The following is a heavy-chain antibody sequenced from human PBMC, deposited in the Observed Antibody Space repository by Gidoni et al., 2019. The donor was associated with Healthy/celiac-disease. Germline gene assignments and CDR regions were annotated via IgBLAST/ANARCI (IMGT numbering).Heavy chain of an antibody. CDR3: ARDFGDCSSTSCYNGAFDI. CDR2: IWYDGSNK. Sequence: QVQLVESGGGVVQPGRSLRLSCAASGFTFSSYGMHWVRQAPGKGLEWVAVIWYDGSNKYYADSVKGRFTISRDNSKNTLYLQMNSLRAEDTAVYYCARDFGDCSSTSCYNGAFDIWGQGTMVTVSS. CDR1: GFTFSSYG. D-gene: IGHD2-2*02. V-gene: IGHV3-33*01. J-gene: IGHJ3*02.